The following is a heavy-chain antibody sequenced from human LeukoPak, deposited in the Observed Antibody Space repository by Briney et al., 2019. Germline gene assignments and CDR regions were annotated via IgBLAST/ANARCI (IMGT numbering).Heavy chain of an antibody. Sequence: GASVKVSCKASGYTFSSYGMSWVRQAPGQGLEWMGWISAYNGNKTYAQKLQGHATMTTDTSTRTAYMEMRSLRSDDTAAYYCARPQKGDTPGNWFDPWGQGTLVTVSS. V-gene: IGHV1-18*01. J-gene: IGHJ5*02. D-gene: IGHD2-2*02. CDR1: GYTFSSYG. CDR3: ARPQKGDTPGNWFDP. CDR2: ISAYNGNK.